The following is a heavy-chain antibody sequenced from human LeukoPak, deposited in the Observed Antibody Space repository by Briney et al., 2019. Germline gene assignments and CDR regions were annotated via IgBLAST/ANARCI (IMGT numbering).Heavy chain of an antibody. J-gene: IGHJ4*02. CDR1: GYTFTGYY. V-gene: IGHV1-2*02. Sequence: ASVKVSCKASGYTFTGYYMHWLRQAPGQGPEWMGIINPRGGSTDYAQKFQGRVTMTRDTSISTAYMELSRLRSDDTAVYYCARFYGGNYNWGQGTLVTVSS. CDR2: INPRGGST. D-gene: IGHD3-16*01. CDR3: ARFYGGNYN.